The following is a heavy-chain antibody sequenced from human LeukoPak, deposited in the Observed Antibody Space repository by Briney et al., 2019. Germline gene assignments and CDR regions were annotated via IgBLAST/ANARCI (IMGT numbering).Heavy chain of an antibody. CDR2: INHSGST. D-gene: IGHD4-17*01. Sequence: SETLSLTCAVYGGSFSGYYWSWIRQPPGKGLEWIGEINHSGSTNYNPSLKSRVTISVDTSKNQFSLKLSSVTAADTAVYYCAGVSSGDYVIRNDYWGQGTLVTVSS. CDR1: GGSFSGYY. CDR3: AGVSSGDYVIRNDY. V-gene: IGHV4-34*01. J-gene: IGHJ4*02.